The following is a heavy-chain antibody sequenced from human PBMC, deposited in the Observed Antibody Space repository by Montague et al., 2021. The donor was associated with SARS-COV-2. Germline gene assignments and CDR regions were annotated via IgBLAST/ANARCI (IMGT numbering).Heavy chain of an antibody. CDR2: IYYSGST. CDR3: ARVRITMIVVVDAFDI. D-gene: IGHD3-22*01. Sequence: TLSLTCTVSGGSISSGGYYWSWIRQHPGEGLEWIGYIYYSGSTYYXXXLKSRVTISVDTSKNQFSLKLSSVTAADTAVYYCARVRITMIVVVDAFDIWGQGTMVTVSS. J-gene: IGHJ3*02. V-gene: IGHV4-31*03. CDR1: GGSISSGGYY.